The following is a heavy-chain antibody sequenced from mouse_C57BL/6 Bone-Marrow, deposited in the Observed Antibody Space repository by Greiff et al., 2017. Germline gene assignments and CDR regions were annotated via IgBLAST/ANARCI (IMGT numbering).Heavy chain of an antibody. CDR1: GYTFTSYW. Sequence: VQLQQPGAELVMPGASVKLSCKASGYTFTSYWMHWVKQRPRQGLEWIGEIDPSDSYTNYNQKFKGKSTLTVDKSSSTAYMQLSSLTSEDSAVYYCARVPNFDYWGQGTTLTVSS. CDR3: ARVPNFDY. V-gene: IGHV1-69*01. J-gene: IGHJ2*01. CDR2: IDPSDSYT.